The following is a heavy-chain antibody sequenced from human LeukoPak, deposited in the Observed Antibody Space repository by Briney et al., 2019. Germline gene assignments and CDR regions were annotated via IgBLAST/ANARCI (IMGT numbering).Heavy chain of an antibody. CDR1: GFTFSNAW. CDR2: ISSSSSTI. V-gene: IGHV3-48*01. J-gene: IGHJ4*02. Sequence: GGSLRLSCAASGFTFSNAWMNWVRQAPGKGLEWVSYISSSSSTIYYADSVKGRFTISRDNAKNSLYLQMNSLRAEDTAVYYCARGAVGATDYWGQGTLVTVSS. CDR3: ARGAVGATDY. D-gene: IGHD1-26*01.